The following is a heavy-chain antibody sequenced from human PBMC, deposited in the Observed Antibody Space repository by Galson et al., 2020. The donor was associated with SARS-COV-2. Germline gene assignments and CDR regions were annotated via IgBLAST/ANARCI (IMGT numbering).Heavy chain of an antibody. Sequence: ASVKVSCKASGYTFTSYGISWVRQAPGQGLEWMGWISAYNGNTNYAQKLQGRVTMTTDTSTSTAYMELRSLRSDDTAVYYCARDTYYYDSSGYYNPGWGMDVWGQGTTVTVSS. D-gene: IGHD3-22*01. CDR3: ARDTYYYDSSGYYNPGWGMDV. V-gene: IGHV1-18*01. CDR2: ISAYNGNT. CDR1: GYTFTSYG. J-gene: IGHJ6*02.